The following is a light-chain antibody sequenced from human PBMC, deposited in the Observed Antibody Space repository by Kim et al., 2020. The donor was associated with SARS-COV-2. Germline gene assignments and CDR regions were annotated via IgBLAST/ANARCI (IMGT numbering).Light chain of an antibody. V-gene: IGLV1-44*01. Sequence: ELTQPPSASGTPGQRVTISCSGSSSNIGSNTVNWYQQLPGTAPKLLIYSNNQRPSGVPDRFSGSKSGTSASLAISGLQSEDEADHYCAAWDDSLNGPHVVFGGGTQLTVL. CDR3: AAWDDSLNGPHVV. J-gene: IGLJ2*01. CDR1: SSNIGSNT. CDR2: SNN.